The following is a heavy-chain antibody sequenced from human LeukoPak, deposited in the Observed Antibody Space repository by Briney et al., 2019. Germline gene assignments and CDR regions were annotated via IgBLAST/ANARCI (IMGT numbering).Heavy chain of an antibody. CDR3: ARDGFGTGSN. Sequence: GGSLRLSCAASGFTFNDYYMTWIRKAPGKGLEWVANIKQDGSEKNYVDSVKGRFIICRDNGKNSLYLQINTLRADDTAVYSCARDGFGTGSNLGQGTLVTVSS. V-gene: IGHV3-7*03. J-gene: IGHJ4*02. D-gene: IGHD3-16*01. CDR2: IKQDGSEK. CDR1: GFTFNDYY.